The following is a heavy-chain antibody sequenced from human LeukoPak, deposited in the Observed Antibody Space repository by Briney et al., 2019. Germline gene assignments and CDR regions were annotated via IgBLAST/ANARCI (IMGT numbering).Heavy chain of an antibody. CDR1: GGSISSYY. CDR2: IYYSGST. D-gene: IGHD3-10*01. J-gene: IGHJ6*02. CDR3: ARVYGSGSYPYYYYGMDV. Sequence: PSETLSLTCTVSGGSISSYYWSWIRQPPGKGLEWIGYIYYSGSTNYNPSLKSRVTISVDTSKNQFSLKLSSVTAADTAVYYCARVYGSGSYPYYYYGMDVWGQRTTVTVSS. V-gene: IGHV4-59*08.